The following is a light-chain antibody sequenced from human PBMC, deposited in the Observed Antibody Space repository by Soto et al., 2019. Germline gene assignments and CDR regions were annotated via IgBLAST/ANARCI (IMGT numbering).Light chain of an antibody. J-gene: IGKJ3*01. CDR1: QSVGRN. CDR2: AAS. V-gene: IGKV3-15*01. CDR3: QEYSKCPLFT. Sequence: EIVVTQSPGILSVSPGDRATLSCRASQSVGRNLAWYQQNPGQAPTLLIYAASTRATGLPPRFSGTVSGTDFTLIISSLQSEDLAVYYMQEYSKCPLFTLVAGTRVVIK.